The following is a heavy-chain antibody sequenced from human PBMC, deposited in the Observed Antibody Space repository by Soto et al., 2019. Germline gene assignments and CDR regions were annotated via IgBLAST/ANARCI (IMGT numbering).Heavy chain of an antibody. J-gene: IGHJ5*02. CDR1: GGSISSGGYY. Sequence: QVQLQESGPGLVKPSQTLSLTCTVSGGSISSGGYYWSWIRQHPGKGLEWIGYIYYSGSTYYNPSLKSRVTISVDTSKNQFSLKRSSVTAADTAVYYCARVRYGSGSSCYPRFDPWGQGTLVTVSS. D-gene: IGHD2-15*01. V-gene: IGHV4-31*03. CDR3: ARVRYGSGSSCYPRFDP. CDR2: IYYSGST.